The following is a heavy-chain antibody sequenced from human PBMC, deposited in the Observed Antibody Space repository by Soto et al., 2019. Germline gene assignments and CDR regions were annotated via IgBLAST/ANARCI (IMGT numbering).Heavy chain of an antibody. D-gene: IGHD4-17*01. CDR1: GGSISSGGYY. V-gene: IGHV4-31*03. CDR2: IYYSGST. J-gene: IGHJ5*02. CDR3: ARTDYGDEYNWFDP. Sequence: PSETLSLTCTVSGGSISSGGYYWSWIRQHPGKGLEWIGYIYYSGSTYYNPSLKSRVTISVDTSKNQFSLKLSSVTAADTAVYYCARTDYGDEYNWFDPWGQGTLVTVSS.